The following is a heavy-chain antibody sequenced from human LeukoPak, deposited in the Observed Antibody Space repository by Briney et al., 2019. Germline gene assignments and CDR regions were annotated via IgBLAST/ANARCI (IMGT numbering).Heavy chain of an antibody. CDR1: GFTFSSYG. D-gene: IGHD3-10*01. V-gene: IGHV3-30*18. CDR2: MSYDGSNK. Sequence: GRSLRLSCAASGFTFSSYGMHWVRQAPGKGLEWVAVMSYDGSNKYYADSVKGRFTISRDNSKNTLYLQMKSLRVEDTAVYYCAKVRSWGQGTLVTVSS. J-gene: IGHJ4*02. CDR3: AKVRS.